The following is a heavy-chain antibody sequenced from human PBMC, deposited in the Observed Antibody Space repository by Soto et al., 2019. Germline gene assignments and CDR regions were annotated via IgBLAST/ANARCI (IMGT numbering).Heavy chain of an antibody. CDR1: GYSFTTDW. Sequence: GESLKISCKGSGYSFTTDWINWVRQMPGKGLEWMGKIYPGDSHTINSPSFQGRVTMSADKSINTAYLQWSSLKASDTGMYYCARQIYDSDTGPNFQYYFDSWGQGTPVTVSS. V-gene: IGHV5-10-1*01. CDR3: ARQIYDSDTGPNFQYYFDS. D-gene: IGHD3-22*01. J-gene: IGHJ4*02. CDR2: IYPGDSHT.